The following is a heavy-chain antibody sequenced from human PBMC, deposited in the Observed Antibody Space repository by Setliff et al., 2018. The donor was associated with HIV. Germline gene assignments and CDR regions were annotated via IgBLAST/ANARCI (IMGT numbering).Heavy chain of an antibody. CDR1: GGSISTYY. CDR2: IFNRGRT. V-gene: IGHV4-59*08. J-gene: IGHJ5*02. D-gene: IGHD3-22*01. CDR3: ARHFPYYYDSSGFYSGWFDP. Sequence: SETLSLTCTVSGGSISTYYWSWIRQSPGKGLEWIGYIFNRGRTNYNASLKSQVTISVDTSKTQFSLKLTSVTAADTAVYYCARHFPYYYDSSGFYSGWFDPWGQGTLVTVSS.